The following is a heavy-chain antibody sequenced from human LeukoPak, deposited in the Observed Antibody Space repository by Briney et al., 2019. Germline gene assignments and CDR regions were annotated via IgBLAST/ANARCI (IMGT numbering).Heavy chain of an antibody. CDR1: RFTFSSYW. Sequence: PGGSLRLSCAASRFTFSSYWMSWVRQAPGKGLEWVANIKQDGSEKYYADSVKGRFTISRDNAKNSLYLQMNSLRAEDTAVYYCAELGITMIGGVWGKGTTVTISS. V-gene: IGHV3-7*01. CDR3: AELGITMIGGV. CDR2: IKQDGSEK. J-gene: IGHJ6*04. D-gene: IGHD3-10*02.